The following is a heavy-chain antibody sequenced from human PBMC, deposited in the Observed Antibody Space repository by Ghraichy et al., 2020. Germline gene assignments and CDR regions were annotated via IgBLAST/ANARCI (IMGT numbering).Heavy chain of an antibody. J-gene: IGHJ4*02. Sequence: GGYLRLSCAASGFTFSSDAMSWVRQAPGKGLEWVSAISGSGGSTYYADSVKGRFTISRDNSKNTLYLQMNSLRAEDTAVYYCAKDFVITKTRLGGSVDYWGQGTLVTVSA. V-gene: IGHV3-23*01. CDR2: ISGSGGST. CDR1: GFTFSSDA. D-gene: IGHD3-22*01. CDR3: AKDFVITKTRLGGSVDY.